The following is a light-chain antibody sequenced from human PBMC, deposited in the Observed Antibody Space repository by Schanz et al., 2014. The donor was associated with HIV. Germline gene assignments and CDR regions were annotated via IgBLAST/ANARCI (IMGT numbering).Light chain of an antibody. CDR2: GAS. CDR1: QSVSSN. Sequence: EIVLTQSPGSLSLSPGGRATLSCRASQSVSSNLAWYQQKPGQAPRLLIYGASSRATGISDRFSGSGSGTDFTLTISRLGPEDFAVYYCQQYGSSPLTFGGGTKVEIK. CDR3: QQYGSSPLT. V-gene: IGKV3-20*01. J-gene: IGKJ4*01.